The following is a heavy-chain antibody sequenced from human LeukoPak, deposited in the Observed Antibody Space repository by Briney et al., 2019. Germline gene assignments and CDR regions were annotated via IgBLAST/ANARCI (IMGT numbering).Heavy chain of an antibody. Sequence: PGGSLRLSCAASGFTFSSYSTNWVRQAPGKGLEWVSSISSSSSYIYYADSVKGRFTISRDNAKNSLYLQMNSLRAEDTAVYYCARDVGIAVAGETDAFDIWGQGTMVTVSS. V-gene: IGHV3-21*01. CDR2: ISSSSSYI. D-gene: IGHD6-19*01. J-gene: IGHJ3*02. CDR1: GFTFSSYS. CDR3: ARDVGIAVAGETDAFDI.